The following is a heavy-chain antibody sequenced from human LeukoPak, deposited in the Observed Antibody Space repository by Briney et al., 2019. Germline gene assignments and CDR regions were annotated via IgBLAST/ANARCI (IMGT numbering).Heavy chain of an antibody. CDR3: ASLRSYRAFDY. J-gene: IGHJ4*02. D-gene: IGHD1-26*01. Sequence: ASVKVSCTASGYIFANYGMHWVRQAPGQGLEWMGWINAGEGKTKYLQKFQDRVTITRVTSASTAYMELRSLRSDDTAVYYCASLRSYRAFDYWGQGTLVTVSS. CDR1: GYIFANYG. V-gene: IGHV1-3*01. CDR2: INAGEGKT.